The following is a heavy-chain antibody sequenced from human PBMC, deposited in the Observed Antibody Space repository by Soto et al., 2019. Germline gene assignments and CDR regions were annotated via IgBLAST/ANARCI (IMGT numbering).Heavy chain of an antibody. Sequence: QVQLVQSGAEVKKPGSSVKVSCKASGGTFSSYAISWVRQAPGQGLEWMGGIIPIFGTANYAQKFQGRVTITADESTSTAYMELSSLRSEDTAVYYCARDAHDVWSGSHYYYYGMDVWGQGTTVTVSS. D-gene: IGHD3-3*01. J-gene: IGHJ6*02. CDR3: ARDAHDVWSGSHYYYYGMDV. V-gene: IGHV1-69*12. CDR2: IIPIFGTA. CDR1: GGTFSSYA.